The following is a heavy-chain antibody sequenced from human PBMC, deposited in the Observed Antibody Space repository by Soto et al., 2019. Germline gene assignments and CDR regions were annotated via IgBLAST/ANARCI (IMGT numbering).Heavy chain of an antibody. J-gene: IGHJ6*02. CDR2: ISSSSSKI. CDR1: GFTFISHS. V-gene: IGHV3-21*01. D-gene: IGHD2-8*01. Sequence: EMQLVESGGGLVKSGGSLRLSCAASGFTFISHSMNWVRQAPGKGLEWVASISSSSSKIYYADSVKGRFTISRDNAENSLYLQMNSLRADDTAVYYCARWSGHCSNGVCVGLYFCYNGMDVWGQGTTVIVSS. CDR3: ARWSGHCSNGVCVGLYFCYNGMDV.